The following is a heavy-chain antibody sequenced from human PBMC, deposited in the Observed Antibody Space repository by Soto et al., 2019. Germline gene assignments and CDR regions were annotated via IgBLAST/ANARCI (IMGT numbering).Heavy chain of an antibody. CDR3: AKERYGQLWLEDYGMDV. V-gene: IGHV3-30*18. CDR1: GFTFSSYG. J-gene: IGHJ6*02. CDR2: ISSDGVNK. Sequence: PGGSLRLSCAASGFTFSSYGIHWVRQAPGKGLEWVALISSDGVNKYYADSVKGRFTISRDNFKNTLYLQMNSLRADDTALYYCAKERYGQLWLEDYGMDVWGQGTTVTVS. D-gene: IGHD5-18*01.